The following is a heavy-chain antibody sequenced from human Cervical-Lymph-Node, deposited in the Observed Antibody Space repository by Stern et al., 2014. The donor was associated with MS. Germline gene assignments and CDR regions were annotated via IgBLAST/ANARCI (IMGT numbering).Heavy chain of an antibody. CDR2: IIRSSTSI. CDR1: GFTFSSYT. Sequence: EVQLVESGGGLVKPGGSLRLSCAASGFTFSSYTMNWVRQAPGKGLEWVSSIIRSSTSIYYADSVTGRFTISRDNAKNSLYLQMNSLRAEDTAVYYCARRKDIAAVGPTFDSWGQGTLVTVSS. V-gene: IGHV3-21*01. J-gene: IGHJ4*02. D-gene: IGHD6-13*01. CDR3: ARRKDIAAVGPTFDS.